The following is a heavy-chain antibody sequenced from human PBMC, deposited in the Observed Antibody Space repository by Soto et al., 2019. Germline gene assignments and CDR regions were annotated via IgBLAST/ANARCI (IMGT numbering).Heavy chain of an antibody. CDR3: TTDTGGGYCTNGVCYPY. Sequence: EVQLVESGGGLVKPGGSLRLSCAASGFTFSNAWMNWVRQAPGKGLEWVGRIKSKTDGGTTDYAGPVKCRFTISRDDSKNTLYLQRNSLKTEETAVYYCTTDTGGGYCTNGVCYPYWGQGTLVTVSS. J-gene: IGHJ4*02. CDR1: GFTFSNAW. D-gene: IGHD2-8*01. CDR2: IKSKTDGGTT. V-gene: IGHV3-15*07.